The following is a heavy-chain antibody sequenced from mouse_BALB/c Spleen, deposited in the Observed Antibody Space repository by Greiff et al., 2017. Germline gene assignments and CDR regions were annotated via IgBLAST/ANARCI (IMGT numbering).Heavy chain of an antibody. Sequence: VQLQQSGAELVKPGASVKLSCTASGFNIKDTYMHWVKQRPEQGLEWIGYINPSTGYTEYNQKFKDKATLTADKSSSTAYMQLSSLTSEDSAVYYCARSRYGNYVMDYWGQGTSVTVSS. CDR2: INPSTGYT. CDR1: GFNIKDTY. D-gene: IGHD2-10*02. J-gene: IGHJ4*01. CDR3: ARSRYGNYVMDY. V-gene: IGHV1S26*01.